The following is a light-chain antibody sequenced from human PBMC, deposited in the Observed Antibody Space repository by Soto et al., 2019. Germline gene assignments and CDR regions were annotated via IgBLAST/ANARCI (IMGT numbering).Light chain of an antibody. J-gene: IGLJ1*01. CDR2: SNS. CDR3: QSYDSSLSGSRV. V-gene: IGLV1-40*01. Sequence: QSVLTQPPSVSGAPGKRVTISCTGSSSNIGAGYDVHWYQQLPGTAPKLLIYSNSNRPSGVPDRFSGSKSGTSASLAITGLQAEDEADYYCQSYDSSLSGSRVFGTGTKVTVL. CDR1: SSNIGAGYD.